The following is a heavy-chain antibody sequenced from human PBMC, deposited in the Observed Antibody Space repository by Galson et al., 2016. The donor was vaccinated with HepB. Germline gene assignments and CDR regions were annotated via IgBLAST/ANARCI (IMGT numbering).Heavy chain of an antibody. CDR2: VDRGGGGRT. J-gene: IGHJ5*02. CDR1: GFTFSSYP. CDR3: AKGGFRLLDT. V-gene: IGHV3-23*01. D-gene: IGHD3-16*01. Sequence: SLRLSCAASGFTFSSYPMTWLRQAPGRGLDWVSSVDRGGGGRTYYADSVKGRFIIPRDNSKTGLYLQMNSLRAEDTAVYYCAKGGFRLLDTWGQGTLVTVPS.